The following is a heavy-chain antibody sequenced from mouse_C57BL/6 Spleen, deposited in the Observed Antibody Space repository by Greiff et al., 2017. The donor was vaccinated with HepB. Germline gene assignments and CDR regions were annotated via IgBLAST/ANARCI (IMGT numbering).Heavy chain of an antibody. CDR2: IDPETGGT. J-gene: IGHJ2*01. Sequence: VNVVESGAELVRPGASVTLSCKASGYTFTDYEMHWVKQTPVHGLEWIGAIDPETGGTAYNQKFKGKAILTADKSSSTAYMELRSLTSEDSAVYYCSRGLDGYYYFDYWGQGTTLTVSS. CDR3: SRGLDGYYYFDY. D-gene: IGHD2-3*01. V-gene: IGHV1-15*01. CDR1: GYTFTDYE.